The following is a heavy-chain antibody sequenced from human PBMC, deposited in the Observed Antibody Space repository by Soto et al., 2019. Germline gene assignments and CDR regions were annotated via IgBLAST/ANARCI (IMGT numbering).Heavy chain of an antibody. Sequence: GASVKLSCKASGYTFTSYYMHWVRQAPGQGLEWMGIINPSGGNTSYAQKFQGRVTMTRDTSTSTVYMELSSLRSEDTAVYYCASRDGYEGIDYWCQGTLVTVSS. J-gene: IGHJ4*02. V-gene: IGHV1-46*01. D-gene: IGHD5-12*01. CDR1: GYTFTSYY. CDR3: ASRDGYEGIDY. CDR2: INPSGGNT.